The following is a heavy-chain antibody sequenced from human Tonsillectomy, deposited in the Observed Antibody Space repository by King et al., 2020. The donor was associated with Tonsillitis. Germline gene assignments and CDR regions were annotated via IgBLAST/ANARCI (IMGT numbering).Heavy chain of an antibody. D-gene: IGHD3-10*01. CDR3: ARARMVRGVIRRISYGMDV. Sequence: VQLQQWGAGLLKPSETLSLTCAVYGGSFSGYYWSWIRQPPGKGLEWIGEINHSGSTNYNPSLKSRVTISVDTSKNQFSLKLSSVTAADTAVYYCARARMVRGVIRRISYGMDVWGQGTTVPVSS. V-gene: IGHV4-34*01. CDR1: GGSFSGYY. CDR2: INHSGST. J-gene: IGHJ6*02.